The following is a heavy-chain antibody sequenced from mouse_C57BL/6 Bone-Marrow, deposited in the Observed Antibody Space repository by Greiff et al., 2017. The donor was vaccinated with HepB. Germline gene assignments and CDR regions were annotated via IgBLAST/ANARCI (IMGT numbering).Heavy chain of an antibody. CDR1: GYTFTSYW. Sequence: LVESGAELVKPGASVKLSCKASGYTFTSYWMHWVKQRPGRGLEWIGGIDPNSGGTKYNEKFKGKATLTVDKPSSTAYLQLSSLTSEDSAVFYCASGNGSSYVDYFDYWGQGTTLTVSS. D-gene: IGHD1-1*01. V-gene: IGHV1-72*01. CDR2: IDPNSGGT. CDR3: ASGNGSSYVDYFDY. J-gene: IGHJ2*01.